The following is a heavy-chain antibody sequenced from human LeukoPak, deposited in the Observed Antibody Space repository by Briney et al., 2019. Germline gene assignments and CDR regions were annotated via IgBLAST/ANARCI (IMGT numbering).Heavy chain of an antibody. J-gene: IGHJ4*02. CDR2: IKLDGGEK. D-gene: IGHD1-14*01. Sequence: GGSLRLSCAASGFTFSSYWMSWVRQAPGKGLEWVANIKLDGGEKYYVDSVKGRFTISRGNANNSLFLQMNSLRAEDTAVYYCVKSGTTFDYWGQGTLVTVSS. V-gene: IGHV3-7*01. CDR3: VKSGTTFDY. CDR1: GFTFSSYW.